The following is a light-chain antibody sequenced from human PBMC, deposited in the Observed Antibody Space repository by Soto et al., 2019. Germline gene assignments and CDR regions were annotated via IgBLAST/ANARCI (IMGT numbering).Light chain of an antibody. CDR2: EVS. J-gene: IGLJ1*01. CDR3: SSYAGSNNFGV. V-gene: IGLV2-8*01. CDR1: SSDVGGYNY. Sequence: QSVLTQPPSASGSPGQSVTISCTGTSSDVGGYNYVSWYQQHPGKAPKLMIYEVSKRPSGVPDRFSGSKSGNTAFLTVSGLQAEDEADYYCSSYAGSNNFGVFGTGTKVTVL.